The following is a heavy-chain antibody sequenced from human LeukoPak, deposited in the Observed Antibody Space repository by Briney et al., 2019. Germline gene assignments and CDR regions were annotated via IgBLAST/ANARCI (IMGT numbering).Heavy chain of an antibody. CDR2: TYYRSKWFN. V-gene: IGHV6-1*01. J-gene: IGHJ3*01. Sequence: SQTLSLTCAISGDSVSINSAAWNWIRQSPSRGLEWLGRTYYRSKWFNAYAPSVKGRIIINPDIPKNQFSLQLNSMTPEDTAVYYCTRGGGAFDVWGQGTTVTVSS. CDR1: GDSVSINSAA. CDR3: TRGGGAFDV.